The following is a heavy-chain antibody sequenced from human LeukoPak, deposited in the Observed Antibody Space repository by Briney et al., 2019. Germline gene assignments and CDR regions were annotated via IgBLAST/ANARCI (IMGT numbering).Heavy chain of an antibody. Sequence: PGGSLRLSCAASGFTFSTSGMHWVRQAPGKGLEWVAFIRYDGSSTYYADSVKGRFTISRDNSKNSLFLQMNSLRPEDAAVYYCASDGRRSGSYSNYFDYWGQGTLVTVSS. D-gene: IGHD1-26*01. CDR3: ASDGRRSGSYSNYFDY. J-gene: IGHJ4*02. CDR1: GFTFSTSG. V-gene: IGHV3-30*02. CDR2: IRYDGSST.